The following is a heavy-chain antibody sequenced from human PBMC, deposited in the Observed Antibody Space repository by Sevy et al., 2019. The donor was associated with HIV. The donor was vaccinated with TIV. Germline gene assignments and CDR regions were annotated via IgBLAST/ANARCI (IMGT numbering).Heavy chain of an antibody. CDR1: GYTLTELS. CDR3: AKDHMGGRYPRGDAFDI. V-gene: IGHV1-24*01. J-gene: IGHJ3*02. CDR2: FDPEDGET. D-gene: IGHD1-26*01. Sequence: ASVKVSCKVSGYTLTELSMRWVRQAPGKGLEWMGGFDPEDGETIYAQKFQGRVTMTEDTSTDTAYMELSSLTSEDTAVYYCAKDHMGGRYPRGDAFDIWGQGTMVTVSS.